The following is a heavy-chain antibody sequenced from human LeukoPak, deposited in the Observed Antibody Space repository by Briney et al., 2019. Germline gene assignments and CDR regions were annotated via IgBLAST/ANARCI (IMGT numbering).Heavy chain of an antibody. V-gene: IGHV3-23*01. CDR1: GFSFSSYG. D-gene: IGHD1/OR15-1a*01. CDR3: AKIVTRAGTDS. J-gene: IGHJ4*02. Sequence: PGGSLRLSCAASGFSFSSYGMSWVRQAPGKGLEWVSAIGSSGGTTNYADSVKGRFTMSRDNSKNTLYLQMSSLRAEDTAVYYCAKIVTRAGTDSWGQGTLVTVSS. CDR2: IGSSGGTT.